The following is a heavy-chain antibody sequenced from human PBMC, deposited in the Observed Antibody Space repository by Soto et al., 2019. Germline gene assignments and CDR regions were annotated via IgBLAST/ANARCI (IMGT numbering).Heavy chain of an antibody. CDR3: ARGYYYDTSGYYSAFDI. CDR2: VYNNGGT. CDR1: GGSISSYY. D-gene: IGHD3-22*01. J-gene: IGHJ3*02. Sequence: SETLSLPCTLSGGSISSYYCSGILQPPGKGLEWVGYVYNNGGTKYNPSLKSRVTISVDTSNNQFSLKLTSVTAADTAVYYCARGYYYDTSGYYSAFDIWGQGTMVTVS. V-gene: IGHV4-59*01.